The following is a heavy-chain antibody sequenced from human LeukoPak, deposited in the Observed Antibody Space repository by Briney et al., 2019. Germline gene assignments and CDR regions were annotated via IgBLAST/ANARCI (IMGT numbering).Heavy chain of an antibody. CDR2: ISYDGSNK. V-gene: IGHV3-30-3*01. D-gene: IGHD3/OR15-3a*01. Sequence: GGSLRLSCAASGFTFSSYAMHWVRQAPGKGLEWVAVISYDGSNKYYADSVKGRFTISRDNSKNTLYLQMNSLRAEDTAVYYCARGERTGVFDYWGQGTLVTVSS. J-gene: IGHJ4*02. CDR3: ARGERTGVFDY. CDR1: GFTFSSYA.